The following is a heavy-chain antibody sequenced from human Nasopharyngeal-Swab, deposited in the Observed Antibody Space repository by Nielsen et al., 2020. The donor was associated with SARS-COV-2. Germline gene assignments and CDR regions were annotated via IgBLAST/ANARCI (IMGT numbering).Heavy chain of an antibody. CDR3: ARDYYDSSGYYYFDY. CDR1: GFTFSSYG. J-gene: IGHJ4*02. Sequence: GGSLRLSCAASGFTFSSYGMHWVRQAPGKGLEWVAVIWYDGSNKYYADSVKGRFTISRDNSKNTLYLQMNSLRAEDTAVYYCARDYYDSSGYYYFDYWGQGTLVTISS. V-gene: IGHV3-33*01. CDR2: IWYDGSNK. D-gene: IGHD3-22*01.